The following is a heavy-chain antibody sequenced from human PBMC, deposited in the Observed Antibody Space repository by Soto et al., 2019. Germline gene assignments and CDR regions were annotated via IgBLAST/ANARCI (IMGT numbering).Heavy chain of an antibody. CDR3: AAETALVVAYYYYGMDV. J-gene: IGHJ6*02. V-gene: IGHV1-58*01. CDR2: IVVGSGNT. D-gene: IGHD2-15*01. Sequence: QMQLVQSGPEMKKPGTSVKVSCKASGFTFTSSAVQWVRQARGQRLEWIGWIVVGSGNTNYAQKFQERVTITRDMSTSTAYMELSSLRSEDTAVYYCAAETALVVAYYYYGMDVWGQGTTVTVSS. CDR1: GFTFTSSA.